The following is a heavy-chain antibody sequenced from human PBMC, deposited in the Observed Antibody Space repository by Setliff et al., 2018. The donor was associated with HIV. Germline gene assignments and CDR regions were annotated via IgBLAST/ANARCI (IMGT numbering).Heavy chain of an antibody. CDR3: ARDGCSSTSCYGVYYYYGMDV. CDR2: IIPIFGTA. CDR1: GGTFSSYA. J-gene: IGHJ6*02. Sequence: SVKVSCKASGGTFSSYAISWVRQAPGQGLEWMGGIIPIFGTANYAQKFQGRVTITADESTSTAYMELSSLRSEDTAVYYCARDGCSSTSCYGVYYYYGMDVWGQGTKVTVSS. D-gene: IGHD2-2*01. V-gene: IGHV1-69*13.